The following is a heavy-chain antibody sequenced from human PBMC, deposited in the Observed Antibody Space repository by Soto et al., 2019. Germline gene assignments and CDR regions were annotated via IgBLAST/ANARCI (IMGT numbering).Heavy chain of an antibody. V-gene: IGHV1-18*01. J-gene: IGHJ4*02. CDR3: ARDSPPVDY. CDR2: ISAYNGNT. Sequence: QVQLVQSGAEVKKPGASVKVSCKASGYTFSNYGISWVRQAPGQGLEWMGWISAYNGNTKYAQKLQGRVTMTTHTSTRTAYMELRRLRSADTAVYYCARDSPPVDYWGQGTLVTVSS. CDR1: GYTFSNYG.